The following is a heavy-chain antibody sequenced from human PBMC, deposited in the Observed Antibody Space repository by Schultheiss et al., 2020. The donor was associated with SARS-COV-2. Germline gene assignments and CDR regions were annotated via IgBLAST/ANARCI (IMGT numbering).Heavy chain of an antibody. CDR3: ARVRGIVASYYYYGMDV. D-gene: IGHD3-16*01. CDR1: GFTFSNYE. J-gene: IGHJ6*02. V-gene: IGHV3-48*03. Sequence: GGSLRLSCAASGFTFSNYEMNWVRRAPGKGLEWVSYISSSGSSKYYADSVKGRFTISRDNAKNSLYLQMNSLRAEDTAVYYCARVRGIVASYYYYGMDVWGQGTTVTVSS. CDR2: ISSSGSSK.